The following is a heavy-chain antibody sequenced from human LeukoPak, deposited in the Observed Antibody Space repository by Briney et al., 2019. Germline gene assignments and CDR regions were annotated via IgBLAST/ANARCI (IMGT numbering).Heavy chain of an antibody. CDR3: AKADPYCTNGVCSYYYYYYGMDV. D-gene: IGHD2-8*01. V-gene: IGHV3-23*01. CDR2: ISGSGGST. J-gene: IGHJ6*02. Sequence: PGGSLRLSCAASGFTFSSYAMSWVRQAPGKGLEWVSAISGSGGSTYYADSVKGRSTISRDNSKNTLYLQMNSLRAEDTAVYYCAKADPYCTNGVCSYYYYYYGMDVWGQGTTVTVSS. CDR1: GFTFSSYA.